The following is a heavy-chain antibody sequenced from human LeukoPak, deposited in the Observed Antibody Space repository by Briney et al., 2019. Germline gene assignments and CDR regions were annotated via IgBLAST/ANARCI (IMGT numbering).Heavy chain of an antibody. Sequence: GGSLRLSCAASGFTFSDYYMSWIRQAPGKGLEWVSYISSSNSYTNYADSVKGRFTISRDNAKNSLYLQMNSLRAEDTAVYYCAREYYYDSSGYYYYFDYWGQGTLVTVSS. V-gene: IGHV3-11*05. CDR2: ISSSNSYT. D-gene: IGHD3-22*01. J-gene: IGHJ4*02. CDR3: AREYYYDSSGYYYYFDY. CDR1: GFTFSDYY.